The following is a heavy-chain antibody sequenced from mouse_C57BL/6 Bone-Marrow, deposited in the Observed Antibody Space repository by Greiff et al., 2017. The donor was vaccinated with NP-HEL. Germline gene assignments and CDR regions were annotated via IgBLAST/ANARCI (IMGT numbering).Heavy chain of an antibody. Sequence: EVKLVESGAELVKPGASVKLSCTASGFNIKDYYMHWVKQRTEQGLEWIGRIDPEDGETKYAPKFQGKATITADTSSNTAYLQLSSLTSEDTAVYYCASLLRSQYYYAMDYWGQGTSVTVSS. D-gene: IGHD1-1*01. V-gene: IGHV14-2*01. CDR1: GFNIKDYY. J-gene: IGHJ4*01. CDR3: ASLLRSQYYYAMDY. CDR2: IDPEDGET.